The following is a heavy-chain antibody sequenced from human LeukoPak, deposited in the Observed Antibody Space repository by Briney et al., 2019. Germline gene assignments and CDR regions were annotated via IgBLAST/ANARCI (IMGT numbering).Heavy chain of an antibody. Sequence: AGGSLRLSCAASGFTVSSNYMTWVRQAPGKGLEWVANIKEDGSREYYVDSVKGRFTISRDNAKNSLYLQMDSLTAEDTAVYYCARDSPGYGAYVSWGQGTLVSVSS. CDR1: GFTVSSNY. V-gene: IGHV3-7*01. D-gene: IGHD5-12*01. J-gene: IGHJ1*01. CDR2: IKEDGSRE. CDR3: ARDSPGYGAYVS.